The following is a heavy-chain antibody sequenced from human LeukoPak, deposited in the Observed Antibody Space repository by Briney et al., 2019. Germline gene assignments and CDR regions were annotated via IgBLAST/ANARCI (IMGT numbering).Heavy chain of an antibody. CDR1: GFTFSRYW. CDR2: INTDGRTI. D-gene: IGHD4-11*01. V-gene: IGHV3-74*01. J-gene: IGHJ4*01. Sequence: GGSLRLSFAASGFTFSRYWKHWVRQAPGKGLVWVSRINTDGRTITYADSVKGRFTISRDNAENTLYLQMNSLRAEDTAVYYCVRSAFLTTEFYFDYWGHGTLVTVSS. CDR3: VRSAFLTTEFYFDY.